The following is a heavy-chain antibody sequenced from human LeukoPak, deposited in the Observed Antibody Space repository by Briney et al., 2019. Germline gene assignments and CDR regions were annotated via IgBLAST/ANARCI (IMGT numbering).Heavy chain of an antibody. D-gene: IGHD4-23*01. CDR1: GGSISTYY. J-gene: IGHJ4*02. CDR2: IYYSGST. V-gene: IGHV4-59*01. Sequence: SETPSLTCTVSGGSISTYYWSWIRQPPGKGLEWIGFIYYSGSTNYNPSLKSRVTISVDTSKNQFSLKLNSVTAADTAVYYCARDLPDDYGGNSSLGVWGQGTLVTVSS. CDR3: ARDLPDDYGGNSSLGV.